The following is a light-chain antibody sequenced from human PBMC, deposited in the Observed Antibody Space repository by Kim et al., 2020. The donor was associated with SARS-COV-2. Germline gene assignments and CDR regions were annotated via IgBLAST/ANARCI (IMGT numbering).Light chain of an antibody. J-gene: IGLJ2*01. CDR3: QAWDSSIVV. V-gene: IGLV3-1*01. Sequence: VSPGQTASINCSGDKLGDKYACWYQQKPGQSPVLVIYQDSKRPSGIPERFSGSNSGNTATLTISGTQAMDEADYYCQAWDSSIVVFGGGTQLTVL. CDR2: QDS. CDR1: KLGDKY.